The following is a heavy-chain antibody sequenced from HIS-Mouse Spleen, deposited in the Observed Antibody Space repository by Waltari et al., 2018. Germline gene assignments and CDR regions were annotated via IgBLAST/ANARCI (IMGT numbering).Heavy chain of an antibody. CDR2: IYYSGST. J-gene: IGHJ2*01. D-gene: IGHD6-13*01. V-gene: IGHV4-39*07. CDR3: AREIPYSSSWYDWYFDL. Sequence: QLQLQESGPGLVKPSETLSLTCTVSGGSISSSSYYWGWIRRPPGKGLEWLGGIYYSGSTYYKPCLRSRVTISVDTSKNQFSLKLSSVTAADTAVYYCAREIPYSSSWYDWYFDLWGRGTLVTVSS. CDR1: GGSISSSSYY.